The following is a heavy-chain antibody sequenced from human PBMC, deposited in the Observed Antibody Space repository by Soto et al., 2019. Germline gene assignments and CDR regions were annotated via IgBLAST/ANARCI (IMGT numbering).Heavy chain of an antibody. CDR2: IHQTGIT. CDR3: ARDRKQSNYFDY. V-gene: IGHV4-30-2*01. J-gene: IGHJ4*02. Sequence: QLQLQESGSGLVKPSQTLSLTCAVSGGSISSGGYSWSWIRQPPGKGLEWIGYIHQTGITYYNPSLQSRVTISLDRSNNQFSLNLSSVTAADTAVYFCARDRKQSNYFDYWGQGTLVTVSS. CDR1: GGSISSGGYS.